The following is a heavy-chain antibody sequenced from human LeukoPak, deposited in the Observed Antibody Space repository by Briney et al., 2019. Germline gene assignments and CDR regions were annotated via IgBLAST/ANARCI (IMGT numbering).Heavy chain of an antibody. CDR2: ISSSGSTM. V-gene: IGHV3-48*03. Sequence: GGSLRLSCAASGFTFSSYEMNWVRQAPGKGLEWVSYISSSGSTMFYADSVKGRFTISRDNAKNSLYLQMNSLRAEDTAVYYCARDRGSSGYYWGTVPDYWGQGTLVTVSS. CDR1: GFTFSSYE. D-gene: IGHD3-22*01. J-gene: IGHJ4*02. CDR3: ARDRGSSGYYWGTVPDY.